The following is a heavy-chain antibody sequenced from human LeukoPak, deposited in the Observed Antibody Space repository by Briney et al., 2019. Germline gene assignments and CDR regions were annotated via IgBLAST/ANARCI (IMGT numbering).Heavy chain of an antibody. V-gene: IGHV4-4*02. D-gene: IGHD3-22*01. Sequence: SGTLSLTCAVSGGSISSSNWWSWVRQPPGKGLEWIGEIYHSGSTNYNPSLKSRVTISVDKSKNQFSLELSSVTAADTAVYYCARQLTYYYDSSGYYPWAYYFDYWGQGTLVTVSS. CDR3: ARQLTYYYDSSGYYPWAYYFDY. J-gene: IGHJ4*02. CDR1: GGSISSSNW. CDR2: IYHSGST.